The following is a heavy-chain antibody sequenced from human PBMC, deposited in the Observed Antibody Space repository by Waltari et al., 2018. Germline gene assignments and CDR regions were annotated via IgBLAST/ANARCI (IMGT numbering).Heavy chain of an antibody. D-gene: IGHD3-22*01. J-gene: IGHJ1*01. V-gene: IGHV3-23*01. CDR1: GFTFSSYA. CDR2: ICGNGSSQ. Sequence: EVQLLESGGGLVQPGGSLRLSCAASGFTFSSYAMSWVRQAPGKWLEWVSAICGNGSSQYYADSVKGRFTISRDNSKNTLYLQMNSLIAEDTAVYYCAKRLMIAFAEYFQHWGQGTLVTVSS. CDR3: AKRLMIAFAEYFQH.